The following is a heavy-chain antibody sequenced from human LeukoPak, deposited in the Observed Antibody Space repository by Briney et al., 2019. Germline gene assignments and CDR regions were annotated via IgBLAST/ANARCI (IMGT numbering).Heavy chain of an antibody. J-gene: IGHJ5*02. D-gene: IGHD6-13*01. Sequence: GASVKVSCKPSGYTFGTHWMHWVRQAPGQGLEWMGGIIPIFGTANYAQKFQGRVTITADKSTSTAYMELSSLRSEDTAVYYCARDTTRYSSSWYGEKYWFDPWGQGTLVTVSS. V-gene: IGHV1-69*06. CDR1: GYTFGTHW. CDR2: IIPIFGTA. CDR3: ARDTTRYSSSWYGEKYWFDP.